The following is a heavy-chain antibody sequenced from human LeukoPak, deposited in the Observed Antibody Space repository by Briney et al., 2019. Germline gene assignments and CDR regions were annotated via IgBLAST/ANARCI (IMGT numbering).Heavy chain of an antibody. Sequence: ASVKASCKPSGYTFTSYYTHWVRQAPGQGLGGMGINKTSGGSTLYAQKFQCRVNVTSDMSTSTVYVELSSLRSEDTAVYYCAREVPENFNFDYWGQGTLVTVSS. CDR2: NKTSGGST. CDR3: AREVPENFNFDY. CDR1: GYTFTSYY. J-gene: IGHJ4*02. V-gene: IGHV1-46*01. D-gene: IGHD2/OR15-2a*01.